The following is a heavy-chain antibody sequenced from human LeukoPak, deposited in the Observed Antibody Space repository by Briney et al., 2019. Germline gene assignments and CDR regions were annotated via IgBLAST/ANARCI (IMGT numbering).Heavy chain of an antibody. Sequence: SQTLSLTCALSGDSVSSNSAAWNWIRQSPSRGLEWLGRTYYRSKWYNDYAVSVKSRITINPDTSKNQFSLQLNSVTPEDTAVYYCARDGPSYYDILTGYYRQNWFDPWGQGTLVTVSS. CDR2: TYYRSKWYN. V-gene: IGHV6-1*01. CDR1: GDSVSSNSAA. J-gene: IGHJ5*02. D-gene: IGHD3-9*01. CDR3: ARDGPSYYDILTGYYRQNWFDP.